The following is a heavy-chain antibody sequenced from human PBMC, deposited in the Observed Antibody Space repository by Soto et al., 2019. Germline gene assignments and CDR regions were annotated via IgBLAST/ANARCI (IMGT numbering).Heavy chain of an antibody. CDR1: GYTFTSHW. J-gene: IGHJ3*02. Sequence: EVQLVQSGAEVKKPGESLKIFCKGSGYTFTSHWIGWVRQMPGKVLEWMGIIYPGDSDTRYSPSFQGQVTISADKSIATASLQWSSLQASDTAMYYCARPSGLGDAFNIGGRGTMIIGSS. CDR2: IYPGDSDT. V-gene: IGHV5-51*01. D-gene: IGHD3-10*01. CDR3: ARPSGLGDAFNI.